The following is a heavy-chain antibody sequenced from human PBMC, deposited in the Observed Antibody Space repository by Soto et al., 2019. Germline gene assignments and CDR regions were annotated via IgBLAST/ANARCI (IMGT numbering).Heavy chain of an antibody. J-gene: IGHJ5*02. CDR2: IYYSGST. CDR1: GGSISSYY. D-gene: IGHD3-22*01. V-gene: IGHV4-59*01. Sequence: PSETLSLTCTVSGGSISSYYWSWIRQPPGKGLEWIGYIYYSGSTNYNPSLKSRVTISVDTSKNQFSLKLSSVTAADTAVYYCARIYYDSSGYYRLPNWFDPWGQGTLVTVSS. CDR3: ARIYYDSSGYYRLPNWFDP.